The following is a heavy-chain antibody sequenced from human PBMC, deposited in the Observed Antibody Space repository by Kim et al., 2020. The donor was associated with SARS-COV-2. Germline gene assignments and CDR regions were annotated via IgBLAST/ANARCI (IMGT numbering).Heavy chain of an antibody. CDR1: GGSISSYY. CDR3: ARDFGGGSSWSRDAFDI. J-gene: IGHJ3*02. CDR2: IYYSGST. D-gene: IGHD6-13*01. Sequence: SETLSLTCTVSGGSISSYYWSWIRQPPGKGLEWIGYIYYSGSTNYNPSLKSRVTISVDTSKNQFSLKLSSVTAADTAVYYCARDFGGGSSWSRDAFDIWGQGTMVTVSS. V-gene: IGHV4-59*01.